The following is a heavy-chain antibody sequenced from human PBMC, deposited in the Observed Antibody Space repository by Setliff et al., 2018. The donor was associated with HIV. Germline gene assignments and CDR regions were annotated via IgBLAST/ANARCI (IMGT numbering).Heavy chain of an antibody. V-gene: IGHV1-69*04. CDR2: IISILGTP. D-gene: IGHD2-15*01. CDR3: ARDFHVLGYCSADSCPYDASDV. CDR1: GGTFSAYA. Sequence: SVKVSCKTSGGTFSAYAVNWVRQAPGQGLEWMGRIISILGTPNYSHKFQGRVTITADKSTTTTYMELSSLRSDDTAIYYCARDFHVLGYCSADSCPYDASDVWGQGTMVTVSS. J-gene: IGHJ3*01.